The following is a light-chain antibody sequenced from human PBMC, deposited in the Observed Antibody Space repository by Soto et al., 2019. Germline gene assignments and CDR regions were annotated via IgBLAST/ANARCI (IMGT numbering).Light chain of an antibody. Sequence: QSVLTQPPSVSGAPGQRVTISCTGSSSNIGAGHVVHWYQQFPGRAPKLLIYGSSNRPSGVPDRFSGSKSGTSASLAITGLQAEDAADYYCQSYDNTLSASVFGGGTKLTVL. CDR1: SSNIGAGHV. J-gene: IGLJ2*01. CDR3: QSYDNTLSASV. V-gene: IGLV1-40*01. CDR2: GSS.